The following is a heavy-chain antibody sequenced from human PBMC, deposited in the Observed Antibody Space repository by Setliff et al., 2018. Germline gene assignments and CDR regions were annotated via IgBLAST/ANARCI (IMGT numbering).Heavy chain of an antibody. J-gene: IGHJ4*02. Sequence: GSLRLSCAASGFTFDDYVMSWVRQAPGKGLEWVSDINRNGGRIGYADPVKGRFTISRDNAKNSLYLQMNSLGAEDTALYYCARDLSPYYGSGSYPYNFDYWGQGTLVTVSS. CDR3: ARDLSPYYGSGSYPYNFDY. CDR2: INRNGGRI. D-gene: IGHD3-10*01. V-gene: IGHV3-20*04. CDR1: GFTFDDYV.